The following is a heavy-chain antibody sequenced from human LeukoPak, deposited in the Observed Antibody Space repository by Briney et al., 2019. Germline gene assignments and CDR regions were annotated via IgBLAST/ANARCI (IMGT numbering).Heavy chain of an antibody. D-gene: IGHD2-15*01. J-gene: IGHJ6*02. CDR2: TSYDGSNK. CDR3: AREYCSGGSCYYYYGMDV. V-gene: IGHV3-30*04. CDR1: GFTFSSYA. Sequence: GGSLRLSCAASGFTFSSYAMHWVRQAPGKGLEWVAVTSYDGSNKYYADSVKGRFTISRDNSKNTLYLQMNSLRAEDTAVYYCAREYCSGGSCYYYYGMDVWGQGTTVTVSS.